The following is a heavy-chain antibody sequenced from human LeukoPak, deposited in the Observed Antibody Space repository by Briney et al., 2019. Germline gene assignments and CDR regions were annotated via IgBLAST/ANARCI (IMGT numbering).Heavy chain of an antibody. D-gene: IGHD5-18*01. CDR1: GFTFSSYE. CDR2: ISNSGSTI. CDR3: AKESGYSYGLPGYFDY. Sequence: GGSLRLSCAASGFTFSSYEMNWVRQAPGKGLEWVSYISNSGSTIYYADSVKGRFTISRDNSKNTLYLQMNSLRAEDTAVYYCAKESGYSYGLPGYFDYWDQGTLVTVSS. V-gene: IGHV3-48*03. J-gene: IGHJ4*02.